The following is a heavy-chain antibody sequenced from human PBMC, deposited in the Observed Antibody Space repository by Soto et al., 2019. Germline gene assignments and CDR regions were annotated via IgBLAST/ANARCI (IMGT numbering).Heavy chain of an antibody. CDR1: GYTFTSHD. Sequence: ASVKVSCKASGYTFTSHDINWVRQATGQGLEWMGWMNPNSGNTGYAPKFQGRVTMTRDTSISTAYIELNSLRSEDTAVYYCARNLKATSADDGLDYWGQGTQVTVSS. CDR2: MNPNSGNT. J-gene: IGHJ4*02. CDR3: ARNLKATSADDGLDY. D-gene: IGHD5-12*01. V-gene: IGHV1-8*01.